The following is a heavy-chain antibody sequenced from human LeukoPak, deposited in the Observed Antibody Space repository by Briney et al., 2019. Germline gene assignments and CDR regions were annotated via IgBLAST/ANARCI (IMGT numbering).Heavy chain of an antibody. CDR3: ARVVRGSYRLDY. CDR2: INHSGST. V-gene: IGHV4-34*01. CDR1: GGSFSGYY. D-gene: IGHD1-26*01. Sequence: SETLSLTCAVYGGSFSGYYWSWIRQPPGKGLEWIGEINHSGSTNYNPSLKSRVTISVDTSKNQFSLKLSSVTAADTAVYYCARVVRGSYRLDYWGQGTLVTVSS. J-gene: IGHJ4*02.